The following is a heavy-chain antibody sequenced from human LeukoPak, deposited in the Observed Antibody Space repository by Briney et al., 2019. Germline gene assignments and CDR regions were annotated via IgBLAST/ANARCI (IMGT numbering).Heavy chain of an antibody. CDR2: IYYSGST. CDR3: ARPDRRGRGSQGYYYYYGMDV. J-gene: IGHJ6*02. CDR1: GGSISSYY. Sequence: PSETLSLTCTVSGGSISSYYWSWIRQPPGKGLEWIGYIYYSGSTNYNPSLKSRVTISVDTSKNQFSLKLDSLTAADNAVYYWARPDRRGRGSQGYYYYYGMDVWGQGTTVTVSS. V-gene: IGHV4-59*08. D-gene: IGHD1-26*01.